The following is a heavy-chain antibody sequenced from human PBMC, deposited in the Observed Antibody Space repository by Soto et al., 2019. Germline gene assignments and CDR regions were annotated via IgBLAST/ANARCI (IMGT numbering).Heavy chain of an antibody. CDR1: GYTFTSYG. Sequence: ASVKVSCKASGYTFTSYGISWVRQAPGQGLEWMGWISAYNGNTNYAQKLQGRVTMTTDTSTSTAYMELRSLRSDDTAVYYCARDRQWELLHPYYYGMDVWGQGTTVTVSS. CDR2: ISAYNGNT. D-gene: IGHD1-26*01. J-gene: IGHJ6*02. CDR3: ARDRQWELLHPYYYGMDV. V-gene: IGHV1-18*01.